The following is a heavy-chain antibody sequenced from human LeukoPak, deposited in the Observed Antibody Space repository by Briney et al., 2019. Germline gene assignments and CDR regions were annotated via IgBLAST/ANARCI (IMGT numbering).Heavy chain of an antibody. Sequence: PGGSLRLSCAASGFTFSNYEMNWVRQAPGKGLDWVAYISRGGRTVDYADSVKGRFTISRDNAKNSLYLQMNSLRAEDTAVYYCARVGSHSGSLSLIKRNYYYYYYMDVWGKGTTVTISS. CDR3: ARVGSHSGSLSLIKRNYYYYYYMDV. J-gene: IGHJ6*03. CDR1: GFTFSNYE. V-gene: IGHV3-48*03. CDR2: ISRGGRTV. D-gene: IGHD3-10*01.